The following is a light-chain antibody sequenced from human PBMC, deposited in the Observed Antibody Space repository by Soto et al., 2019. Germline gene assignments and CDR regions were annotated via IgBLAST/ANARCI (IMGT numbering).Light chain of an antibody. Sequence: QSALTQPASVSGSPGQSITISYTGTSSDVGGYNYVSWYQQHPGKAPKLMIYDVSNRPSGVSNRFSGSKSGNTASLTISGLQAEDEADYYCSSYTSSSPYVFGTGTKVTVL. CDR1: SSDVGGYNY. V-gene: IGLV2-14*01. J-gene: IGLJ1*01. CDR3: SSYTSSSPYV. CDR2: DVS.